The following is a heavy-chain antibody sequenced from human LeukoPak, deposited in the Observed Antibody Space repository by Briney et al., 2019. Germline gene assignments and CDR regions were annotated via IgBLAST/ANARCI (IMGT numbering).Heavy chain of an antibody. V-gene: IGHV3-23*01. D-gene: IGHD1-26*01. CDR3: AKRSKYYFDY. CDR1: GFTVSSNY. CDR2: ISGSGGST. Sequence: GGSLRLSCAASGFTVSSNYMSWVRQAPGKGLEWVSAISGSGGSTYYADSVKGRFTISRDNSKNTLYLQMNSLRAEDTAVYYCAKRSKYYFDYWGQGTLVTVSS. J-gene: IGHJ4*02.